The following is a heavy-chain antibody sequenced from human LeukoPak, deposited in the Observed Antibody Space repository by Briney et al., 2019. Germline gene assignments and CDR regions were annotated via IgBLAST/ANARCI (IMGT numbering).Heavy chain of an antibody. CDR3: AKKAHYDAYAKYFDY. CDR1: GFTFNSYA. V-gene: IGHV3-23*01. D-gene: IGHD4-17*01. CDR2: LSDSGVYT. Sequence: GGSLRLSCAASGFTFNSYAMTWVRQAPGKELEWVSILSDSGVYTYYADSVKGRFTISRDNSNNMLYLQMNSLRAEDTAVYYCAKKAHYDAYAKYFDYWGQGTLVTVSS. J-gene: IGHJ4*02.